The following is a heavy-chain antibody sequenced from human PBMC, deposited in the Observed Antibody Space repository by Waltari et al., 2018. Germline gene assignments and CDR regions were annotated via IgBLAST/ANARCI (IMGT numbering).Heavy chain of an antibody. CDR3: ARGPSDGMDV. CDR1: GGPFSNYY. Sequence: QVQLVQSGAEVKKPGSSVKVSCKASGGPFSNYYIAWVRQDPGQGLEGMGRITPILGVPSYARKFQGRVTITADKSTGTAYMELSSLRSDDTAVYYCARGPSDGMDVWGQGTTVTVSS. CDR2: ITPILGVP. J-gene: IGHJ6*02. V-gene: IGHV1-69*02.